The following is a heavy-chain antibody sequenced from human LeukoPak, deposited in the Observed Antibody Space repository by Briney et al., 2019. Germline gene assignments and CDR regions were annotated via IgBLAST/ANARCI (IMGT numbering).Heavy chain of an antibody. D-gene: IGHD3-22*01. CDR2: IGRGGGDI. V-gene: IGHV3-23*01. J-gene: IGHJ4*02. CDR3: AKVVRGYYYDSSGYYYFDY. CDR1: GFTFSDYA. Sequence: PGGSLRLSCTASGFTFSDYAMTWVRQAPGKGLEWVSVIGRGGGDIQYADSVQGRFSISRDNSKNTLYLQMNSLRAEDTAVYYCAKVVRGYYYDSSGYYYFDYWGQGTLVTVSS.